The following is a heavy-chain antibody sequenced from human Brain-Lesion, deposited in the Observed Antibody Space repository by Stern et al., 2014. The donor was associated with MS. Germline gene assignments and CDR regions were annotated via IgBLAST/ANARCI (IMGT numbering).Heavy chain of an antibody. CDR2: FDPEDGET. CDR3: ATLSPGAGGNYYRHFDY. V-gene: IGHV1-24*01. CDR1: GYTLTDLS. D-gene: IGHD1-26*01. J-gene: IGHJ4*02. Sequence: QVQLVQSGAEVKKPGASVKVSCKVSGYTLTDLSMHWVRQAPRKGLEWMGGFDPEDGETIYEQKFQGRVTMTEDTSTDTAYMELSSLRSEDTAVYYCATLSPGAGGNYYRHFDYWGQGTLVTVSS.